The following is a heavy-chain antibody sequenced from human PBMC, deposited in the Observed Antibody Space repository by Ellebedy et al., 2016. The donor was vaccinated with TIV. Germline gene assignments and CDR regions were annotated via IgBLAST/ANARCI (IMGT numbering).Heavy chain of an antibody. CDR3: ARPGYSYYYYYDMDV. J-gene: IGHJ6*02. Sequence: GSLRLSCTVSGGSISSSSYYWGWIRQPPGKGLEWIGSIYYSGSTYYNPSLKSRVTISVDTSKNQFSRKLSAVTAADTALYYCARPGYSYYYYYDMDVWGQGTTVTVSS. D-gene: IGHD5-12*01. CDR2: IYYSGST. CDR1: GGSISSSSYY. V-gene: IGHV4-39*07.